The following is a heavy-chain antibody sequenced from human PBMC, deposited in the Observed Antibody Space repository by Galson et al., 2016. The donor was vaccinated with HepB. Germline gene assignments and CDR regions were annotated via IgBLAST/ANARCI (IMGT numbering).Heavy chain of an antibody. Sequence: SLRLSCAASGFTFDDYTMHWVRQAPGKGLEWVSLISWDGRSPDYADSVKGRFTISRDNRKSSLYLQMNSLRSEDTALYYCGKDWGSLWESSGKGMDVWGQGTTVTVSS. D-gene: IGHD3-10*01. J-gene: IGHJ6*02. CDR1: GFTFDDYT. V-gene: IGHV3-43*01. CDR3: GKDWGSLWESSGKGMDV. CDR2: ISWDGRSP.